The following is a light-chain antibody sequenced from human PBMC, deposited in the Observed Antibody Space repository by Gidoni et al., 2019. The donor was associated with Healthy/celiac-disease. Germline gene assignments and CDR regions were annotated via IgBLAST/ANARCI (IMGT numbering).Light chain of an antibody. CDR1: QSVSSSY. J-gene: IGKJ3*01. CDR2: GAY. CDR3: QQYGSSPEIT. Sequence: EIVLTQSPGTLSLSPGESATLSCRASQSVSSSYLAWYQQKPGQAPRLLIYGAYSMATGIPDRFSGSGSGTDFTLTISRQEPEDFAVYYCQQYGSSPEITFGPGTKVDIK. V-gene: IGKV3-20*01.